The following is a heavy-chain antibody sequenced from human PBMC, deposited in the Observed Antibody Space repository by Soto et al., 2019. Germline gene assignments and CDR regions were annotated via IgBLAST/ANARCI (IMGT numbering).Heavy chain of an antibody. CDR1: GGSVSSGSYY. Sequence: PSETLSLTCTVSGGSVSSGSYYWSWIRQPPGKGLEWIGYIYYSGSTNYNPSLKSRVTISVDTSKNQFSLKLSSVTAADTAVYYCARDLTIFGVVTPNIWGQGTLVTVSS. J-gene: IGHJ4*02. V-gene: IGHV4-61*01. CDR3: ARDLTIFGVVTPNI. D-gene: IGHD3-3*01. CDR2: IYYSGST.